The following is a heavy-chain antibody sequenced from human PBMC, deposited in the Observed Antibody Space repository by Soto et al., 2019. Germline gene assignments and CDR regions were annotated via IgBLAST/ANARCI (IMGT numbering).Heavy chain of an antibody. CDR3: ARAAGRYGMDV. V-gene: IGHV3-33*01. CDR1: GFTFSSYG. CDR2: IWYDGSNK. Sequence: QVQLVESGGGVVQPGRSLRLSCAASGFTFSSYGMHWVRQAPGKGLEWVAVIWYDGSNKYYADSVKGRFTISRDNSKNTLYLQMNSLRAEDTAVYYCARAAGRYGMDVWGQGTTVTVSS. J-gene: IGHJ6*02. D-gene: IGHD6-13*01.